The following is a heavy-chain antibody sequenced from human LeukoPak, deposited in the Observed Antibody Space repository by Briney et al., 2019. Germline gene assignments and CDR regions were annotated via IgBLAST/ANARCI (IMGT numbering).Heavy chain of an antibody. V-gene: IGHV3-11*01. CDR2: ISSTGGDK. D-gene: IGHD5-24*01. CDR1: GFIFSDNY. CDR3: ARGENGSFDR. J-gene: IGHJ4*02. Sequence: GGSLRLSCETSGFIFSDNYMSWIRQAPGKGLEWISYISSTGGDKFYADPVKGRFIISRDNAMNSVYMEMNDLTAEDTAFYYCARGENGSFDRWGQGTLVIVSS.